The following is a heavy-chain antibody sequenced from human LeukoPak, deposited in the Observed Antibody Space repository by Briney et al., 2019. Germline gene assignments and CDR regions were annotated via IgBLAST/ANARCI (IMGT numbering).Heavy chain of an antibody. V-gene: IGHV3-23*01. D-gene: IGHD2-15*01. CDR3: ARDCYGGRCYSGAFDI. J-gene: IGHJ3*02. CDR2: LSGSGSST. Sequence: PGGSLRLPCAASGFTFSSYGMTWVRQAPGKGLEWVSTLSGSGSSTFYADSVKGRFTISRDNSKNTLYLQMKSLRAEDTAVYYCARDCYGGRCYSGAFDIWGQGTMVTVSS. CDR1: GFTFSSYG.